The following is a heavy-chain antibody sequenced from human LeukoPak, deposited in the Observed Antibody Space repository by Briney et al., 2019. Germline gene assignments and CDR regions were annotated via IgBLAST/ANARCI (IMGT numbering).Heavy chain of an antibody. J-gene: IGHJ4*02. CDR1: GGSISSYY. CDR2: IYYSGST. Sequence: SETLSLTCTVSGGSISSYYWSWIRQPPGKGLEWIGNIYYSGSTNYNPSLKSRVTISVDTSKNQFSLKLSSVTAADTAVYYCARGLGYNLDWGQGTLVTVSS. D-gene: IGHD5-24*01. CDR3: ARGLGYNLD. V-gene: IGHV4-59*01.